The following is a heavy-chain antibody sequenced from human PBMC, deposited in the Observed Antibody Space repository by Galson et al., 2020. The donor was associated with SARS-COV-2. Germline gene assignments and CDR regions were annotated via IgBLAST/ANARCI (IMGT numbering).Heavy chain of an antibody. J-gene: IGHJ5*02. CDR1: GYSISSGYY. CDR2: IYHSGST. CDR3: ARDGPGIVGATTSWASWFDP. V-gene: IGHV4-38-2*02. Sequence: SETLSLTCTVSGYSISSGYYWGWIRQPPGKGLEWIGRIYHSGSTYYNPSLKSRVTISVDTSKNQFSLKLSSVTAADTAVYYCARDGPGIVGATTSWASWFDPWGQGTLVTVSS. D-gene: IGHD1-26*01.